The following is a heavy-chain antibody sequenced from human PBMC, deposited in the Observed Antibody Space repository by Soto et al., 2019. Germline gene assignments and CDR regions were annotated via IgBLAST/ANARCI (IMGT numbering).Heavy chain of an antibody. CDR3: ARPRWYDGFDI. CDR2: VYHSGST. J-gene: IGHJ3*02. CDR1: GYSISSGNY. D-gene: IGHD2-15*01. V-gene: IGHV4-38-2*01. Sequence: ASETLSLTCAVSGYSISSGNYWGWIRQPPGKGLEWIGSVYHSGSTYYNPSLKSRVTISLDTSKNKVSLRLSSVTAADTAMYYCARPRWYDGFDIWGQGTMVTV.